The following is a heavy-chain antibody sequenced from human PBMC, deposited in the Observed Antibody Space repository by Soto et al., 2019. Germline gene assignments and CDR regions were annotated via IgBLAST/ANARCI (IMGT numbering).Heavy chain of an antibody. J-gene: IGHJ4*02. D-gene: IGHD3-3*01. CDR1: GFSFSNYA. Sequence: EVQLLESGGGLVQPGGSLRLSFAASGFSFSNYAMSWVRQAPGKGLEGGSGISGSGATTYFADSVKGRFTISRDSSKNTLYLQMNSLRADDTAVYYCAKDGDFWGGYYKHRGFDCWGQGTLVTVSS. CDR3: AKDGDFWGGYYKHRGFDC. CDR2: ISGSGATT. V-gene: IGHV3-23*01.